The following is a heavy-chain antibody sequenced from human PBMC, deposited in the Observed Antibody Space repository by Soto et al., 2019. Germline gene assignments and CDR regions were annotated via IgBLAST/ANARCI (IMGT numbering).Heavy chain of an antibody. CDR3: VKEGKMGVEGFDF. Sequence: PGGSLRLSCATSGFTFSDHAMHWVRQAPGEGLEWVSGIRGDLVTTPYADSVKGRFTISRDNSQNTLYLHMNSLRAEDTARYYCVKEGKMGVEGFDFWGQGTLVTVSS. CDR2: IRGDLVTT. V-gene: IGHV3-23*01. J-gene: IGHJ4*02. CDR1: GFTFSDHA. D-gene: IGHD1-26*01.